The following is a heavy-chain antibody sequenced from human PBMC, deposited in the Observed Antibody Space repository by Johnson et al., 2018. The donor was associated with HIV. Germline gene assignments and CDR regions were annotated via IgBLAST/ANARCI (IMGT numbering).Heavy chain of an antibody. CDR2: ISYDGSNK. CDR1: GFTFSSYA. CDR3: ARGVGATLPDAFDI. D-gene: IGHD1-26*01. V-gene: IGHV3-30-3*01. J-gene: IGHJ3*02. Sequence: QVQLVESGGGVVQPGRSLRLSCAASGFTFSSYAMHWVHQAPGKGLEWVAVISYDGSNKYYADSVKGRFTISRDNSKNTLYLQMNSLRAEDTALYYCARGVGATLPDAFDIWGQGTMVTVSS.